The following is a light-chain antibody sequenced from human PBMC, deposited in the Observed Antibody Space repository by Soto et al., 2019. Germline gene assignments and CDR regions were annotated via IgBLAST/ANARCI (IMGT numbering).Light chain of an antibody. CDR1: SSDVGVYSY. CDR2: EVS. CDR3: ICFAAGNSGV. J-gene: IGLJ3*02. V-gene: IGLV2-8*01. Sequence: QSALTQPASASGSPGQSVTISCTGTSSDVGVYSYVSWYQQHPGKTPKLMIYEVSKRPSGVPHRFSGSKSGNTASLTISGLQAEDEADYYCICFAAGNSGVFGGGTKLTVL.